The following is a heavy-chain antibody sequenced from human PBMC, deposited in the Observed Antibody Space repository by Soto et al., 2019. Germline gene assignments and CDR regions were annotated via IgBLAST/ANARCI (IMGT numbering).Heavy chain of an antibody. CDR1: GYTFTSYY. J-gene: IGHJ5*02. V-gene: IGHV1-46*01. CDR3: ARASATPGGSWIQIWYPDPNWFDP. CDR2: SNPSGGST. Sequence: AAVKVSCKSSGYTFTSYYMHWVRQAPGQGLEWMGISNPSGGSTSYAQKFQGRVTMTRDTSTSTVYMELSSLRSEETAVYYCARASATPGGSWIQIWYPDPNWFDPWGQGTLVTVSS. D-gene: IGHD5-18*01.